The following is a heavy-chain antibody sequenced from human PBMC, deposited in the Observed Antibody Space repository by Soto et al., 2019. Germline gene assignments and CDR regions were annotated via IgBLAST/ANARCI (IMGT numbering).Heavy chain of an antibody. CDR1: GFAFSSHG. Sequence: QVQLVESGGGVVQPGRSLRLSCAASGFAFSSHGMHWVRQAPGKGLEWVAVIVREGSEKHYADSVKGRFTISRDNSKNTLYLEMNSLRAEVTAVYYCARADDYDDNGLDSWGQGTLVTVSS. J-gene: IGHJ5*01. D-gene: IGHD4-17*01. CDR2: IVREGSEK. V-gene: IGHV3-33*01. CDR3: ARADDYDDNGLDS.